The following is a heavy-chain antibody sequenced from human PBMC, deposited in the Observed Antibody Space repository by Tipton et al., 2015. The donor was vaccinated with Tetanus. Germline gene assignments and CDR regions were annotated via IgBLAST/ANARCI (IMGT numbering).Heavy chain of an antibody. Sequence: TLSLTCTVSGGSINNGGYYWSWIRQHPGKGLEWIGNIFYSGSSHYNPSLKSRLSLSVDTSKNQFSLNLNSVTAADTAVYYCARSKGVRLNAFDLWGQGTLVIVSS. V-gene: IGHV4-31*03. CDR3: ARSKGVRLNAFDL. J-gene: IGHJ3*01. CDR1: GGSINNGGYY. CDR2: IFYSGSS. D-gene: IGHD2-21*02.